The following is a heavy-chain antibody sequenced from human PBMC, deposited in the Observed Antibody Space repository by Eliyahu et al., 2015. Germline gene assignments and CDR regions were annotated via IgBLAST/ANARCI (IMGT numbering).Heavy chain of an antibody. CDR3: ATINHSSGWPNYYFDL. CDR1: XGSVXXXSYY. J-gene: IGHJ2*01. V-gene: IGHV4-61*03. D-gene: IGHD6-19*01. CDR2: IYYTGST. Sequence: QVQLQGSGPGLVQSSETLSLTCNVSXGSVXXXSYYWGWXRQPPGKELEWIGYIYYTGSTNYNPSLNSRVTISVDTSKNHFSLQLTSVSAADTAVYYCATINHSSGWPNYYFDLWGRGTLVTVSS.